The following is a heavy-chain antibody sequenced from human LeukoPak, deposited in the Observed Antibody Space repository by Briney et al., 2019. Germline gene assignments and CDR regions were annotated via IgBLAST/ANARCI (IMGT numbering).Heavy chain of an antibody. D-gene: IGHD6-13*01. CDR2: IWSDGSNK. Sequence: GGSLRLSCAASGFTFSSYGMHWVRQAPGKGLEWVAVIWSDGSNKYYADSVKGRFTISRDNSKNTLYLQMNSLRAEDTAVYYCARDGSSWSNWLDPWGQGTLVTVSS. V-gene: IGHV3-33*01. J-gene: IGHJ5*02. CDR1: GFTFSSYG. CDR3: ARDGSSWSNWLDP.